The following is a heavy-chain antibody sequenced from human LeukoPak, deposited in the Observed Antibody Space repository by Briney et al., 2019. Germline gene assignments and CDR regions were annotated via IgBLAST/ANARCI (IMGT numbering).Heavy chain of an antibody. V-gene: IGHV3-30*18. J-gene: IGHJ6*02. CDR2: IPYDGSNK. D-gene: IGHD6-13*01. Sequence: GGSLRLSCAASGFTFSSYGMHWVRQAPGKGLEWVAVIPYDGSNKYYADSVKGRFTISRDNSKNTLYLQMNSLRAEDTAVYYCAKESRGSSWILPYYYYGMDVWGQGTTVTVSS. CDR3: AKESRGSSWILPYYYYGMDV. CDR1: GFTFSSYG.